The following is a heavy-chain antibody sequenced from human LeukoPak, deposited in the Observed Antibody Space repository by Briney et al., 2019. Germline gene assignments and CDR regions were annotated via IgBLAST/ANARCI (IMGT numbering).Heavy chain of an antibody. V-gene: IGHV1-69*05. CDR2: IIPIFGTA. CDR3: AREVPDHEALYSYGYHYYYYMDV. Sequence: AASVKVSCKASGGTFSSYAISWVRQAPGQGLEWMGGIIPIFGTANYAQKFQGRVTITTDESTSTAYMELSSLRSEDTAVYYCAREVPDHEALYSYGYHYYYYMDVWGKGTTVTVSS. CDR1: GGTFSSYA. J-gene: IGHJ6*03. D-gene: IGHD5-18*01.